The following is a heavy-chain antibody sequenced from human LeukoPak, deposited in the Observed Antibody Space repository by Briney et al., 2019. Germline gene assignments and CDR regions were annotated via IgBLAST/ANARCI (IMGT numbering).Heavy chain of an antibody. J-gene: IGHJ3*02. D-gene: IGHD3-10*01. CDR1: GYTFTSYD. CDR2: MNPNSGNT. CDR3: ARGAYYGSGSYYSAFDI. V-gene: IGHV1-8*01. Sequence: ASVKVSCTASGYTFTSYDVNWVRQATGQGLEWMGWMNPNSGNTGYAQKFQGRVTMTRNTSITTTYLELSSLRSEDTAVYYCARGAYYGSGSYYSAFDIWGQGTMVTVSS.